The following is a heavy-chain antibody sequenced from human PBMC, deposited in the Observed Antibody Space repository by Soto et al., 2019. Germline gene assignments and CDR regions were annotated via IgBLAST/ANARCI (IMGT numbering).Heavy chain of an antibody. CDR3: ARGASPLIDY. CDR1: GYTFTSDA. CDR2: INAGNGNT. J-gene: IGHJ4*02. Sequence: QVQLVQSGTEVKKPGASVKVSCKTSGYTFTSDAMHRVRQAPGQRLEWMGWINAGNGNTKYSQKFQGRVTITRDTSASTAYMELSSLRSEDTAVYYCARGASPLIDYWGQGTLVTVSS. V-gene: IGHV1-3*01. D-gene: IGHD1-26*01.